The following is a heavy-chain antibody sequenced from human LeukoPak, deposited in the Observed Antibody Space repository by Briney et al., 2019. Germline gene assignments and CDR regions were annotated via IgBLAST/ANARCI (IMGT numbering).Heavy chain of an antibody. Sequence: GGSLRLSCAASGFTFSSSWMSWVRQAPGKGLEWVANIRKDGSLQYYVDSVEGRFTISRDNAKNSLYLQMNTLRADDTAVYYCTRVSGGYDMSDYWGQGTLVTVSS. CDR2: IRKDGSLQ. J-gene: IGHJ4*02. CDR3: TRVSGGYDMSDY. CDR1: GFTFSSSW. V-gene: IGHV3-7*03. D-gene: IGHD3-9*01.